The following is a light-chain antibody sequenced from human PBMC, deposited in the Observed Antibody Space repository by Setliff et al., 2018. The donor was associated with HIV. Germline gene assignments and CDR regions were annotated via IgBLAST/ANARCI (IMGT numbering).Light chain of an antibody. Sequence: QSALTQPASVSGSPGQSITTACTGTSSDVGTYNAVYWYQQHPGKAPKLMIYEVSTRPSGVSNRFSGSKSGNTASLTISGLQTEDEADYYCSSYTSSSTDVFGTGTKVTVL. CDR2: EVS. CDR1: SSDVGTYNA. V-gene: IGLV2-14*01. J-gene: IGLJ1*01. CDR3: SSYTSSSTDV.